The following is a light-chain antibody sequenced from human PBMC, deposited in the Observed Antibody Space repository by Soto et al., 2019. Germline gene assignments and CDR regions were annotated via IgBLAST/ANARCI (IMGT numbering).Light chain of an antibody. J-gene: IGKJ5*01. CDR2: DAS. Sequence: EIVLTQSPVTLSLSPGERATLSCRASQSVSSSYLAWYQQKPGLAPRLLIYDASSRATGIPDRFSGSGSGTDFTLTISRLEPEDFAVYYCQQYGSSPSITFGQGTRLEIK. V-gene: IGKV3D-20*01. CDR1: QSVSSSY. CDR3: QQYGSSPSIT.